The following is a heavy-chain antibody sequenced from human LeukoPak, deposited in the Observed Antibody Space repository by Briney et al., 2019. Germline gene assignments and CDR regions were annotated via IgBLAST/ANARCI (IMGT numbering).Heavy chain of an antibody. Sequence: ASVKVSCKASGYTFTSYGISWVRQAPGQGLEWMGWISAYNGNTNYAQKLQGRVTMTTDTSTSTAYMELRSLRSDDTAVYYCARDKYCTNGVCYGYYFDYWGQGTLVTVSS. D-gene: IGHD2-8*01. CDR3: ARDKYCTNGVCYGYYFDY. J-gene: IGHJ4*02. V-gene: IGHV1-18*01. CDR1: GYTFTSYG. CDR2: ISAYNGNT.